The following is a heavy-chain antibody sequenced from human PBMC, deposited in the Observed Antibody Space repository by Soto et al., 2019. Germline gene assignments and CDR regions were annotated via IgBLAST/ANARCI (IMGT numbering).Heavy chain of an antibody. D-gene: IGHD3-3*01. V-gene: IGHV3-30*03. CDR1: GFTFSSYD. J-gene: IGHJ6*02. CDR2: ISYDGSNK. CDR3: ARGQKERLALLRFWNYYGMDV. Sequence: PGGSLRLSCAASGFTFSSYDMHWVRQAPGKGLEWVAFISYDGSNKYYADSVKGRFTISRDISKNMLYLQMNSLRAEDTAVYYCARGQKERLALLRFWNYYGMDVWGQGTTVTVSS.